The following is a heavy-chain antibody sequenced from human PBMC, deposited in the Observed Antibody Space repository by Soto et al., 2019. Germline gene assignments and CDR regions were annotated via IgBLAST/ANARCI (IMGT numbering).Heavy chain of an antibody. CDR3: ARDSVAGAMDV. CDR1: GDSRSRLY. D-gene: IGHD6-19*01. CDR2: IYTSGST. V-gene: IGHV4-4*07. Sequence: PSETLSLTCTVSGDSRSRLYWSWVRQSAGKGLEWIGRIYTSGSTTYNPSLQSRVTMSLDTSKNLLSLKLTSVTAADTAVYYCARDSVAGAMDVWGQGTTVTVSS. J-gene: IGHJ6*02.